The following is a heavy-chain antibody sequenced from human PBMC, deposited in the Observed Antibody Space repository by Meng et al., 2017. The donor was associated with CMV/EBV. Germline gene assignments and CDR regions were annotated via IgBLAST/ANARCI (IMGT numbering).Heavy chain of an antibody. J-gene: IGHJ4*02. D-gene: IGHD2-2*01. Sequence: SLKISCAASGITFDDYAMHWVRQAPGKGLEWVSGISWNSGSIGYADSVKGRFTISRDNAKNSLYLQMNSLRAEDTAVYYCAREGVPAAKTGYFDYWGQGTLVTVSS. CDR1: GITFDDYA. CDR3: AREGVPAAKTGYFDY. CDR2: ISWNSGSI. V-gene: IGHV3-9*01.